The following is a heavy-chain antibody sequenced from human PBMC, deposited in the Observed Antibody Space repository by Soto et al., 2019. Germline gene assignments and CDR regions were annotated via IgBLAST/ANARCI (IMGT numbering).Heavy chain of an antibody. CDR3: AKDSGTYYRGYDY. CDR1: EFTFSSYA. V-gene: IGHV3-23*01. Sequence: EVQLLESGGDLVQPGGSLRLSCAASEFTFSSYAMSWVRQAPGKGLEWVSTISGSGGSTYYEDSVKGRFTISRDNSKNTLYLQMNSQRAVDTAVYYCAKDSGTYYRGYDYWGQGTLVTVSS. J-gene: IGHJ4*02. CDR2: ISGSGGST. D-gene: IGHD1-26*01.